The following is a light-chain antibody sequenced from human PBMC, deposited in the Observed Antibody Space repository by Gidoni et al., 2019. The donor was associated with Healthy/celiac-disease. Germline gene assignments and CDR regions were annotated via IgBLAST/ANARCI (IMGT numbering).Light chain of an antibody. V-gene: IGLV3-27*01. Sequence: SYALTQPSSVSVSPRQTARITCSGDVLAKKYARWFQQKPGQAPVLVIYKDSERPSGIPERFSGSSSGTTVTLTISGAQVEDEADYYCYSAADNNLGVFGGGTKLTVL. CDR2: KDS. CDR1: VLAKKY. J-gene: IGLJ2*01. CDR3: YSAADNNLGV.